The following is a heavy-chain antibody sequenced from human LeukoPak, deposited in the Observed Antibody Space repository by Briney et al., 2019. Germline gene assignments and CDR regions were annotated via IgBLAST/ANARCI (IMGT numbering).Heavy chain of an antibody. D-gene: IGHD3-22*01. CDR2: IKGDGSTP. V-gene: IGHV3-74*01. CDR3: AKGWVPSDISMN. Sequence: GWSLRLSYAASGFTFRTYWMHWVRQAPGKGLVWVSRIKGDGSTPEYADSVKGRFTISRDNAKNTVDLQMNSLRVEDTAVYYCAKGWVPSDISMNWGQGTMVTVSS. CDR1: GFTFRTYW. J-gene: IGHJ3*01.